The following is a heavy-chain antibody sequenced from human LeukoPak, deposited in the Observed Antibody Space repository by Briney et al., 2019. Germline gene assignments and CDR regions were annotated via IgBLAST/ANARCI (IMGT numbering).Heavy chain of an antibody. D-gene: IGHD5-18*01. V-gene: IGHV3-21*01. J-gene: IGHJ3*02. CDR2: ISSSSSYI. Sequence: GGSLRLSCAASGFTVSSNYMSWVRQAPGKGLEWVSSISSSSSYIYYADSVKGRFTISRDNAKNSLYLQMNSLRAEDTTVYYCARGREYSFDAFDIWGQGTMVTVSS. CDR3: ARGREYSFDAFDI. CDR1: GFTVSSNY.